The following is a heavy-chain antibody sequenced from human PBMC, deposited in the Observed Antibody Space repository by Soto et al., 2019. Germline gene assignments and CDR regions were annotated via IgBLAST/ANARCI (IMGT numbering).Heavy chain of an antibody. Sequence: ASVKVSCKASGYTFTSYGISWVRQAPGQGLEWMGWISAYNGNTNYAQKLQGRVTMTTDTSTSTAYMELRSLRSDDTAVYYCARGHETDIVVVPAAIRWFDPWGQGTLVTVSS. V-gene: IGHV1-18*01. CDR1: GYTFTSYG. J-gene: IGHJ5*02. CDR2: ISAYNGNT. D-gene: IGHD2-2*01. CDR3: ARGHETDIVVVPAAIRWFDP.